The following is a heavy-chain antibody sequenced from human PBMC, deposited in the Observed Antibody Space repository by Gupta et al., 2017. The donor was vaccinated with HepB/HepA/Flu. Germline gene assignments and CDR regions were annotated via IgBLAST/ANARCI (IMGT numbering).Heavy chain of an antibody. CDR1: GFTFSSYW. Sequence: EVQLVESGGGLVQPGGSLRLSCAASGFTFSSYWMHWVRQAPGKGLVWVSRINSDGSSTSYADSVKGRFTISRDNAKNTLYLQMNSLRAEDTAVYYCARDQVSAARVPPFFDYWGQGTLVTVSS. CDR2: INSDGSST. V-gene: IGHV3-74*01. J-gene: IGHJ4*02. CDR3: ARDQVSAARVPPFFDY. D-gene: IGHD6-6*01.